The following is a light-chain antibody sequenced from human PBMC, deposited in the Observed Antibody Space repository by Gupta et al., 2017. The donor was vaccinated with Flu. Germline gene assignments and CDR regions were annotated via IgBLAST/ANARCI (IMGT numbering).Light chain of an antibody. CDR2: EVS. J-gene: IGLJ2*01. Sequence: QSALTQPASVSGSPGQSITISCTGTSSDIGGYKYVSWYQHHPGKAPKLIIYEVSSRPSGVSNRFSASKSGNTASLTISGLQAEDEADYYCASYTSTSPRIFGGETKLTVL. CDR3: ASYTSTSPRI. V-gene: IGLV2-14*01. CDR1: SSDIGGYKY.